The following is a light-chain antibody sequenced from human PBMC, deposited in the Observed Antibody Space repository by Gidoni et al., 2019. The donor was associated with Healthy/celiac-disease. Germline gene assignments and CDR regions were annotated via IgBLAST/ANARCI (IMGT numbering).Light chain of an antibody. CDR2: GNS. CDR1: SSNIGAGYD. CDR3: QSYDSSLVVV. V-gene: IGLV1-40*01. Sequence: QSVLTQPPSVSGAPGQGVTISCTGSSSNIGAGYDVHWYQQLPGTAPKLLIYGNSNRPSGVPDRFSGSKSGTSASLAITGRQAEDEADYYCQSYDSSLVVVFGGGTKLTVL. J-gene: IGLJ2*01.